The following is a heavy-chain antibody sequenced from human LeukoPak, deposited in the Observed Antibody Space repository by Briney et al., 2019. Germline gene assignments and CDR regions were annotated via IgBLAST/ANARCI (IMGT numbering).Heavy chain of an antibody. CDR3: ARDPSLVPAYYYDSSGSQTAYYYYYGMDV. J-gene: IGHJ6*02. CDR2: ISYEGSNK. Sequence: GGSLRLSCAASGFTFSSYAMHWVRQAPGKGLEWVAVISYEGSNKYYADSVKGRFTISRDNSKNTLYLQMNSLRAEDTAVYYCARDPSLVPAYYYDSSGSQTAYYYYYGMDVWGQGTTVTVSS. V-gene: IGHV3-30*14. CDR1: GFTFSSYA. D-gene: IGHD3-22*01.